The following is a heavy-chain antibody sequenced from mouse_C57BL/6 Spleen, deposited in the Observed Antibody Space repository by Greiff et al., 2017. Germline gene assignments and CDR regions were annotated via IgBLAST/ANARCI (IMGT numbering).Heavy chain of an antibody. Sequence: EVNVVESGGGLVKPGGSLKLSCAASGFTFSDYGMHWVRQAPEKGLEWVAYISSGSSTIYYADTVKGRFTISRDNAKNTLFLQMTSLRSEDTAMYYCAILDYDPYYAMDYWGQGTSVTVSS. D-gene: IGHD2-4*01. CDR2: ISSGSSTI. CDR3: AILDYDPYYAMDY. J-gene: IGHJ4*01. CDR1: GFTFSDYG. V-gene: IGHV5-17*01.